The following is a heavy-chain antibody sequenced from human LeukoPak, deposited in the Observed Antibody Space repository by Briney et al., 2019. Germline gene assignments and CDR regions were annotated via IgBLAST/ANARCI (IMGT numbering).Heavy chain of an antibody. CDR3: ARGPKLWFGEL. J-gene: IGHJ4*02. D-gene: IGHD3-10*01. CDR1: GASISNYY. V-gene: IGHV4-34*01. Sequence: SETLSLTCTVSGASISNYYWSWIRQPPGKGLEWIGEINHSGSTNYNPSLKSRVTISVDTSKNQFSLKLSSVTAADTAVYYCARGPKLWFGELWGQGTLVTVSS. CDR2: INHSGST.